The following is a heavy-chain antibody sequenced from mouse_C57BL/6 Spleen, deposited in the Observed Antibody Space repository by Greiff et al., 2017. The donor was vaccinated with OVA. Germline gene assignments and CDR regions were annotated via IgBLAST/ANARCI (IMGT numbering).Heavy chain of an antibody. J-gene: IGHJ2*01. CDR2: IYPSDSET. Sequence: QVQLQQPGAELVRPGSSVPLSCQASCYPLPSYRLDWVKQRPGQGPEWVGNIYPSDSETHYNEKCKDKATLTVDKSASAAYMQRSSRTAEDSAVDYCARARGSGYDYWGQGTTLTVSS. CDR1: CYPLPSYR. D-gene: IGHD3-2*02. CDR3: ARARGSGYDY. V-gene: IGHV1-61*01.